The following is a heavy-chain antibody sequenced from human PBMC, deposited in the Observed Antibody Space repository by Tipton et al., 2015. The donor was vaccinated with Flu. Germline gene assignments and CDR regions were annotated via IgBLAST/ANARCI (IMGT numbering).Heavy chain of an antibody. CDR2: IYPGDSDT. J-gene: IGHJ4*02. V-gene: IGHV5-51*03. CDR3: GRYNDFWSGQEN. Sequence: VQLVQSGAEVKKTGESLKISCKGSGYSFTSYWNGWVRQMPGKGLEWMGIIYPGDSDTRYRPSFQGQVTISADKSIRTAYLQWSSLKASDAAMYYCGRYNDFWSGQENWGQGTLVTVSS. D-gene: IGHD3-3*01. CDR1: GYSFTSYW.